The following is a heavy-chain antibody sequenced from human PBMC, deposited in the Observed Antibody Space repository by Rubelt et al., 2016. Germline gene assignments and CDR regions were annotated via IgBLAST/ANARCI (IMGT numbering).Heavy chain of an antibody. CDR3: AREITPADLD. CDR1: GFTFSSYA. CDR2: ISYDGSNK. Sequence: QVQLVESGGGVVQPGRSLRLSCAASGFTFSSYAMPWVRQAPGKGLEWVAVISYDGSNKYYADSVKGRFAISRDNSKNTLYLQMNSLRAEDTAVYYCAREITPADLDWGQGTLVTVSS. D-gene: IGHD2-2*01. J-gene: IGHJ4*02. V-gene: IGHV3-30*09.